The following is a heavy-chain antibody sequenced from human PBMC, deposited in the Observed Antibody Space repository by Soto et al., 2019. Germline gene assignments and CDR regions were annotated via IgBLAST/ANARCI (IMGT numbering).Heavy chain of an antibody. CDR1: GGSISSGGYS. Sequence: QLQLQESGSGLVKPSQTLSLTCAVSGGSISSGGYSWSWIRQPPGKGLEWIGYINRSGSTSYNPSPKSRVTISIDRSKNQFSLRLTSVTAADTAVYYCAAEGYYFDYWGQGTLVTVSP. J-gene: IGHJ4*02. CDR2: INRSGST. CDR3: AAEGYYFDY. V-gene: IGHV4-30-2*01.